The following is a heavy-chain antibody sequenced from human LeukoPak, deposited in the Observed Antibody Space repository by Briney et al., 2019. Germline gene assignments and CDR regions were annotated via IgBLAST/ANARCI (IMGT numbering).Heavy chain of an antibody. CDR2: INTNTGNP. CDR1: GYTFTSYA. J-gene: IGHJ5*02. V-gene: IGHV7-4-1*02. D-gene: IGHD2-21*02. Sequence: ASVKVSCKASGYTFTSYAMNWVRQAPGQGLEWMGWINTNTGNPTYAQGFTGRFVFSLDTSVSTAYLQISSLKAEDTAVYYCARDRRVVVTATPFTNWFDPWGQGTLVTVSS. CDR3: ARDRRVVVTATPFTNWFDP.